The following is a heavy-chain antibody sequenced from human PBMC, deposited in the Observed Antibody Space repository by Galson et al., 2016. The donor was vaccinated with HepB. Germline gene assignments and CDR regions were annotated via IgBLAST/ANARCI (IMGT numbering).Heavy chain of an antibody. CDR1: DYSFTSDG. V-gene: IGHV1-18*04. CDR3: AREGVCSGGRRYSGFDY. D-gene: IGHD2-15*01. J-gene: IGHJ4*02. CDR2: ISPNNGNT. Sequence: SVKVSCKASDYSFTSDGISWVRQAPGQGLEWIGWISPNNGNTTYAQKLQDRLTMTTDTSTNTVYMELRSLRSDDTAVYYCAREGVCSGGRRYSGFDYWGQGTLVIVSS.